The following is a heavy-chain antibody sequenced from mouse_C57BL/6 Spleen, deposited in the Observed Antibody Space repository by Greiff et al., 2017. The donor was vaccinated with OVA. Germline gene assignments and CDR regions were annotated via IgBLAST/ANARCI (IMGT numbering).Heavy chain of an antibody. V-gene: IGHV1-18*01. D-gene: IGHD2-5*01. CDR3: ARRYYSNYLYYFDY. CDR2: INPNNGGT. J-gene: IGHJ2*01. CDR1: GYTFTDYN. Sequence: VQLQQSGPELVKPGASVKIPCKASGYTFTDYNMDWVKQSHGKSLEWIGDINPNNGGTIYNQKFKGKATLTVDKSSSTAYMELRSLTSEDTADYYCARRYYSNYLYYFDYWGQGTTLTVSS.